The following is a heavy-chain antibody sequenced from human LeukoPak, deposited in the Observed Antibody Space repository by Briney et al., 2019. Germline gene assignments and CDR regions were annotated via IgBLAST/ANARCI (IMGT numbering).Heavy chain of an antibody. CDR1: GYTFTGYY. Sequence: ASVTVSCKASGYTFTGYYMHWVRQAPGQGLEWMGWINPNSGGTNYAQKFQGRVTMTRDTSTSTAYMELSRLRSDDTAVYYCARERMGKGTIIVVKGYSLDYWGQGTLVTVSS. CDR2: INPNSGGT. D-gene: IGHD3-22*01. V-gene: IGHV1-2*02. J-gene: IGHJ4*02. CDR3: ARERMGKGTIIVVKGYSLDY.